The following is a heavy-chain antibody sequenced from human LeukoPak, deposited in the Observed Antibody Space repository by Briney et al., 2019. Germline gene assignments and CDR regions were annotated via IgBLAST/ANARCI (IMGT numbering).Heavy chain of an antibody. CDR1: RFTFSSYS. CDR2: ISSSSSYI. J-gene: IGHJ4*02. Sequence: PGGSLRLFCAASRFTFSSYSMNWVRQAPGKGLEWVSSISSSSSYIYYADSVKGRFTISRDNAKNSLYLQMNSLRAEDTAVYYCGRKHYYGSGSYYTFDYWGQGTLVTVSS. CDR3: GRKHYYGSGSYYTFDY. V-gene: IGHV3-21*01. D-gene: IGHD3-10*01.